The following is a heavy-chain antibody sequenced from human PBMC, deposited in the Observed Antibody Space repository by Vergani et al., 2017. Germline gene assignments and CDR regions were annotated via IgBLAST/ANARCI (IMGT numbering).Heavy chain of an antibody. Sequence: QVQVVQSGAEVKKSGASVKVSCKTSGYTFSNYYMHWVRQAPGQGLEWMGIINPSGGHTNYAQKFQGRVTMTRDTSTSTVYMELSSLRSEDTAIYYCARDYSNNNYFDPWGQGTLVTVSS. CDR3: ARDYSNNNYFDP. CDR2: INPSGGHT. CDR1: GYTFSNYY. D-gene: IGHD4-11*01. J-gene: IGHJ5*02. V-gene: IGHV1-46*01.